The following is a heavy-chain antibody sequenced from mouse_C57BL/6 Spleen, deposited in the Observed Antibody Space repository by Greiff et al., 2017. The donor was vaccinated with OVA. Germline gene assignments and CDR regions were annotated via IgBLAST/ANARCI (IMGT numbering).Heavy chain of an antibody. CDR2: IWRGGST. J-gene: IGHJ1*03. V-gene: IGHV2-5*01. CDR1: GFSLTSYG. CDR3: AKNGDLLPGYFDV. D-gene: IGHD2-13*01. Sequence: QVQLQQSGPGLVQPSQSLSITCTVSGFSLTSYGVHWVRQSPGKGLEWLGVIWRGGSTDYNAAFMSRLSITKDNSKSQVFFKMNSLQADDTAIDYCAKNGDLLPGYFDVWGTGTTVTVSS.